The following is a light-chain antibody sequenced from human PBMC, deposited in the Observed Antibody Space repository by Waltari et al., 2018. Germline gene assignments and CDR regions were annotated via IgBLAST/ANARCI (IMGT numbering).Light chain of an antibody. Sequence: EIVLTQSPGTLSLSPGERATLSCRASQSVTRYLAWYQQKPGLAPRLLLYDTSNRATGIPARFIGCGSGTDFSLTITSLESEDFAVYYCQQRADWPLTFGGGTKVEIK. CDR2: DTS. CDR1: QSVTRY. J-gene: IGKJ4*01. CDR3: QQRADWPLT. V-gene: IGKV3-11*01.